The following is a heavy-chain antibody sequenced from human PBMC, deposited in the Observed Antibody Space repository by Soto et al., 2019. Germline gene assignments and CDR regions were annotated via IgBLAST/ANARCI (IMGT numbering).Heavy chain of an antibody. CDR1: GGTFSRHA. D-gene: IGHD3-22*01. CDR2: IIPIFGTA. CDR3: ARGWGYDSNAYYYAY. V-gene: IGHV1-69*01. J-gene: IGHJ4*02. Sequence: QVQLVQSGAEVRKPGSSVKVSCKASGGTFSRHAISWVRQAPGQGLEWMGGIIPIFGTANHAQKFQGRVTMMADDSTSTVYMELSSLRSEDTAMYYCARGWGYDSNAYYYAYWGQGTLVIVSS.